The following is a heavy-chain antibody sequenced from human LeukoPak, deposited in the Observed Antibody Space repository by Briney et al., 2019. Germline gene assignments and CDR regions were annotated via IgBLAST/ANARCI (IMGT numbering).Heavy chain of an antibody. CDR2: ISYDGNNK. D-gene: IGHD3-10*01. J-gene: IGHJ4*02. CDR3: AKGYDYRSGAGSFDY. CDR1: GLTFSSYN. Sequence: PGGSLRLSCAASGLTFSSYNMHWVRQAPGKGLEWVAVISYDGNNKYYADSVKGRFTTSRDNSKNTLYLQMNGLRAEDTAVYYCAKGYDYRSGAGSFDYWGQGTLVTVSS. V-gene: IGHV3-30*18.